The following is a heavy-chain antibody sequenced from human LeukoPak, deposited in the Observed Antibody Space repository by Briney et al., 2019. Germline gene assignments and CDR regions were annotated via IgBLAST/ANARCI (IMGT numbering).Heavy chain of an antibody. Sequence: SETLSLTCTVSGGSISSDYWNWIRQLPGKGLEWLGYMSYSATTNYNPSLKSRVTISVDTSKNQFSLKLTSVTAADTAVYYCARGFLTDYYDRSGYYLHNWFDPWGQGTLVTVSS. J-gene: IGHJ5*02. CDR1: GGSISSDY. V-gene: IGHV4-59*01. CDR3: ARGFLTDYYDRSGYYLHNWFDP. D-gene: IGHD3-22*01. CDR2: MSYSATT.